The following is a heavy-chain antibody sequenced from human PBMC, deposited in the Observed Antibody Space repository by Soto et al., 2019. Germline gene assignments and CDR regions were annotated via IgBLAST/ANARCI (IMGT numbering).Heavy chain of an antibody. D-gene: IGHD3-10*01. J-gene: IGHJ6*02. V-gene: IGHV4-30-4*01. CDR1: GSPISNRDYH. CDR3: ARDASYYYGSGSHFSYYYYGMDV. Sequence: SETLSLTYTNSGSPISNRDYHRSWRRQPPGKGLEWIGYIYYSGSTYYNPSLKSRVAISVDTSKNQFSLKLSSVTAADTAVYYCARDASYYYGSGSHFSYYYYGMDVWGQGTTVTVS. CDR2: IYYSGST.